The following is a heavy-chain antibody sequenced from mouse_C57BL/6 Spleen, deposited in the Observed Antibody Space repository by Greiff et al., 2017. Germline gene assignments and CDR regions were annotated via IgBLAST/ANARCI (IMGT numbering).Heavy chain of an antibody. CDR1: GYAFTNYL. CDR3: ARETAQAPFDY. D-gene: IGHD3-2*02. J-gene: IGHJ2*01. V-gene: IGHV1-54*01. Sequence: VKLMESGAELVRPGTSVKVSCKASGYAFTNYLIEWVKQRPGQGLEWIGVINPGSGGTNYNEKFKGKATLTADKSSSTAYMQLSSLTSEDSAVYFCARETAQAPFDYWGQGTTLTVSS. CDR2: INPGSGGT.